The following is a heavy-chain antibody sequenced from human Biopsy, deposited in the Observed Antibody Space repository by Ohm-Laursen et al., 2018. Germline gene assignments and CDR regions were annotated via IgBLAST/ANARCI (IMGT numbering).Heavy chain of an antibody. V-gene: IGHV4-39*01. Sequence: GTLSLTCNVSGGSIRGSTYYWGWIRQTPGKGLEWIGSVYFSGNTYYNPSLGGRVTISVDTSKNQFSLKLISVTAADTALYYCARRLVCRVFDSWAKGTLVTVSS. J-gene: IGHJ4*02. CDR2: VYFSGNT. D-gene: IGHD5/OR15-5a*01. CDR3: ARRLVCRVFDS. CDR1: GGSIRGSTYY.